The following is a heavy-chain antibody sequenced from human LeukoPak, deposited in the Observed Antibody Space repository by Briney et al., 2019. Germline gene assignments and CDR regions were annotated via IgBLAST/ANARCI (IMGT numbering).Heavy chain of an antibody. CDR2: INHSGST. CDR1: GGSFSGYY. CDR3: ARRRFLEWLSPHDAFDI. V-gene: IGHV4-34*01. Sequence: PSETLSLTCAVYGGSFSGYYWSWIRQPPGKGLEWIGEINHSGSTNYNPSLKSRVTISVDTSKNQFSLKPSSVTAADTAVYYCARRRFLEWLSPHDAFDIWGQGTMVTVSS. J-gene: IGHJ3*02. D-gene: IGHD3-3*01.